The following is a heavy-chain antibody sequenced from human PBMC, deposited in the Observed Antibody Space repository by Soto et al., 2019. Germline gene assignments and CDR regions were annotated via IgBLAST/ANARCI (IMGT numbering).Heavy chain of an antibody. Sequence: EVQLLESGGGLVQPGGSLRLSCAASGFTFSSYAMKWVRQAPGKGLEWVSTISGSGGDTYYADSVKGRFSISRDNSKYTLSLQMDSLRAEDTAVYYCAKGGRSSSGLHFDYWGQGTLVTVSS. V-gene: IGHV3-23*01. D-gene: IGHD6-6*01. CDR2: ISGSGGDT. J-gene: IGHJ4*02. CDR3: AKGGRSSSGLHFDY. CDR1: GFTFSSYA.